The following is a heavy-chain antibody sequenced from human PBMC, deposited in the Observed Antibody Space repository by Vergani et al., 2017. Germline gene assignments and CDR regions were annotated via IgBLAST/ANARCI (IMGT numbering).Heavy chain of an antibody. CDR3: AKLPCGRIVGPLYYVDS. J-gene: IGHJ4*02. Sequence: EVQRVESGGDLAQPGGSLTLSCVAYGLVFSEYTMSWIRQAPRGGVEWVSIISGSATGGVTYVADSVKGRFTIFRDNSKNTLYLQMNSRRAGDTAVYDWAKLPCGRIVGPLYYVDSWGQGTLVTVSS. CDR2: ISGSATGGVT. CDR1: GLVFSEYT. V-gene: IGHV3-23*04. D-gene: IGHD1-26*01.